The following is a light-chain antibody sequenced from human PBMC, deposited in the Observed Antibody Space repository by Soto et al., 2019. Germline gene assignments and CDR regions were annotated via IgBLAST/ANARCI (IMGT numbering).Light chain of an antibody. J-gene: IGKJ1*01. CDR2: GAS. Sequence: EIVMTQSPATLSVSPGERATLSCRASQSVSSNLAWYQQKPGQAPSLLIYGASTRAAGIPARCSGSGFGTEFTLTSRCLRSEDFAVYYCQQYNNWPPGTFVQGTKVEIK. CDR3: QQYNNWPPGT. CDR1: QSVSSN. V-gene: IGKV3-15*01.